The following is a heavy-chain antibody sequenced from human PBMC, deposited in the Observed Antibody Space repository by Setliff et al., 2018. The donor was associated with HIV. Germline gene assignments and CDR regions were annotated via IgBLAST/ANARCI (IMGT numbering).Heavy chain of an antibody. D-gene: IGHD5-18*01. CDR1: GFHFSNYW. J-gene: IGHJ4*02. Sequence: PGGSLRLSCAASGFHFSNYWMSWVRQAPGKGLEWVANIKEDGSEKYYVDSVTGRFTISRDNAKNSLYLQMNSLRTEDTALYYCAKGGYSYGYAAELNFDYWGQGTLVTVSS. V-gene: IGHV3-7*03. CDR3: AKGGYSYGYAAELNFDY. CDR2: IKEDGSEK.